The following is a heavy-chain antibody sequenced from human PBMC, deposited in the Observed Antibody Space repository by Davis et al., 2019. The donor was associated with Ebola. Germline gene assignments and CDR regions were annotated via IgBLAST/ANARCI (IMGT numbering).Heavy chain of an antibody. V-gene: IGHV3-73*01. Sequence: GGSLRLSCAASGFTFSGSAMHWVRQASGKGLEWVGRISSKANSYATAYAASVKGRFTISRDDSKYTAYLQMNSLKTEDTAVYYCTRQPSYCSGGSCYRAYYYYGMDVWGQGTTVTVSS. J-gene: IGHJ6*02. CDR3: TRQPSYCSGGSCYRAYYYYGMDV. CDR1: GFTFSGSA. CDR2: ISSKANSYAT. D-gene: IGHD2-15*01.